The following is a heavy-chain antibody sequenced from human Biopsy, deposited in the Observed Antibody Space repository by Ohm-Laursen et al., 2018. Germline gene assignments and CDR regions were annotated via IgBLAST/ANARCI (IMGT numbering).Heavy chain of an antibody. CDR2: NIPILGTG. J-gene: IGHJ1*01. CDR3: ATKLAGDFHH. CDR1: AATFSLLG. V-gene: IGHV1-69*06. Sequence: GPSVSASRPPPAATFSLLGTGSVRQPPGGGLGWLVGNIPILGTGNHAQKFQDTVSVDSDTSTSTAAMEIGRLRSEDTAVYYCATKLAGDFHHWGQGTLVIVSS.